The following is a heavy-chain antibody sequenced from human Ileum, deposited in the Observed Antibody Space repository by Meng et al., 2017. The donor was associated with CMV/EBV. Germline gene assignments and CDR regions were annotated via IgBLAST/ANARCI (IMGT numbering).Heavy chain of an antibody. J-gene: IGHJ6*02. V-gene: IGHV3-7*03. CDR3: ARTPGIAAGGIFYYGLDV. CDR2: IKQDGSER. D-gene: IGHD6-13*01. Sequence: GESLKISCAASGFTFGNYWMTWVRQAPGKGLEWVTNIKQDGSERNYVDSVKGRFTISRDNAKNSLYLQMNSLRAEDTAIYYCARTPGIAAGGIFYYGLDVCGQGT. CDR1: GFTFGNYW.